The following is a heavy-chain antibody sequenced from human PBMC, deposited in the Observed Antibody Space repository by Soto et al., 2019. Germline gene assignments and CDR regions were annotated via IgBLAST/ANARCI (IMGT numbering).Heavy chain of an antibody. CDR1: GFTFSSYG. D-gene: IGHD3-10*01. CDR2: ISYDGSNK. CDR3: AKGVTMVRGVIMDWFDP. Sequence: QVQLVESGGGVVQPGRSLRLSCAASGFTFSSYGMHWVRQAPGKGLEWVAVISYDGSNKYYADSVKGRFTISRDNSKNTLYLQMNSLRAEDTAVYYWAKGVTMVRGVIMDWFDPWGQGTLVTVSS. V-gene: IGHV3-30*18. J-gene: IGHJ5*02.